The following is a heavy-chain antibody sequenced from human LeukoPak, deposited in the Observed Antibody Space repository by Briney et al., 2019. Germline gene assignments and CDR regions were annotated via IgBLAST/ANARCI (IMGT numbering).Heavy chain of an antibody. CDR2: LSHSGST. D-gene: IGHD2-2*01. J-gene: IGHJ3*02. V-gene: IGHV4-38-2*02. Sequence: SETLSLTCTVSAYSISSGYYWGWIRQPPGKGLEWIGSLSHSGSTYYNPSLKSRVTISVDTSKNQFSLKLSSVTAADTAVYYCAIPGYCSSTSCSGAFDIWGQGTMVTVSS. CDR3: AIPGYCSSTSCSGAFDI. CDR1: AYSISSGYY.